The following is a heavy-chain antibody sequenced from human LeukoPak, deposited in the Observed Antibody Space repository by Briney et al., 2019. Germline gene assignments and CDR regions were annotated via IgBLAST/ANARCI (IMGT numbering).Heavy chain of an antibody. CDR2: IYHSGST. Sequence: SETLSLTCTVSGYSIASGYYWDWIRQPPGKGLEWIGSIYHSGSTYYNPSLKSRVTISLQKSKSQFSLKLSSLTAADTAVYYCARSVVRGGRRDYWGQGTLVTVSS. J-gene: IGHJ4*02. V-gene: IGHV4-38-2*02. CDR3: ARSVVRGGRRDY. D-gene: IGHD3-10*01. CDR1: GYSIASGYY.